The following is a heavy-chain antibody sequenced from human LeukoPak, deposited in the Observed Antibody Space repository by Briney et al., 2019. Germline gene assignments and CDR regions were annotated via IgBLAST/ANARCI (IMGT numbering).Heavy chain of an antibody. V-gene: IGHV3-30*18. CDR3: AKRPSDYGDYVSYFDY. CDR1: GFSFISYG. D-gene: IGHD4-17*01. J-gene: IGHJ4*02. CDR2: ISDDGRRK. Sequence: GGSLRLSCAASGFSFISYGMHWVRQAPGKGQEWVGVISDDGRRKDYADSVKGRFTISRDNSKDTPYLQMNSLRAEDTAVYYCAKRPSDYGDYVSYFDYWGQGTLVTVSS.